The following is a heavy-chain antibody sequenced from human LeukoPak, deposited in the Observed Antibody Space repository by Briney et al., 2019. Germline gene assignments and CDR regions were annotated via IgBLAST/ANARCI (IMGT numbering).Heavy chain of an antibody. D-gene: IGHD3-10*01. CDR1: GFTFSSYG. CDR3: AKGTTMVRGVIF. V-gene: IGHV3-30*02. Sequence: PGGSLRLSCAASGFTFSSYGMHWVRQAPGKGLEWVAFIRYDGSNKYYADSVKGRFTISRDNSKNTLYLQMNSLRAEDTAEYYCAKGTTMVRGVIFWGQGTLVTVSS. CDR2: IRYDGSNK. J-gene: IGHJ4*02.